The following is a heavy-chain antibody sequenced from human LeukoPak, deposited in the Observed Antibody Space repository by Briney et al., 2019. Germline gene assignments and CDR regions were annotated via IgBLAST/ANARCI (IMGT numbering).Heavy chain of an antibody. CDR1: GFTFSSYS. Sequence: GGSLRLSCAASGFTFSSYSMNWVRQAPGKGLEWVSSISSSSSYIYYADSVKGRFTISRDNAKNSLYLQMNSLRAEDTAVYYCARAPHYCSSTSCTRGIYYFDYWGQGTLVTVSS. CDR3: ARAPHYCSSTSCTRGIYYFDY. V-gene: IGHV3-21*01. CDR2: ISSSSSYI. J-gene: IGHJ4*02. D-gene: IGHD2-2*01.